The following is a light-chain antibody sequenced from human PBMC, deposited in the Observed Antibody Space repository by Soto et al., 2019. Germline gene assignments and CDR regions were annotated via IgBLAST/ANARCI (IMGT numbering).Light chain of an antibody. Sequence: TLLTQYPETKSLSPGERATLSCRSSQSVSSIYLSWYQHKPCHAPRLLIYGAYSSATGIPNRFSGSGSGTDFTLTISRLEPEDVAGYCCTQSGNSPQPFGQ. CDR1: QSVSSIY. J-gene: IGKJ1*01. CDR2: GAY. V-gene: IGKV3-20*01. CDR3: TQSGNSPQP.